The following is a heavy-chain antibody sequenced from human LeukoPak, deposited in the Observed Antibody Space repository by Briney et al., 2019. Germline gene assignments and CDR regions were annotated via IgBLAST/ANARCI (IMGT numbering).Heavy chain of an antibody. D-gene: IGHD1-26*01. CDR3: ASGGSGSYYY. V-gene: IGHV3-7*01. Sequence: AGGSLRLSCSASGLTFSNFWMNWVRQAPGKGLEWVANVNPDGSDKYYMDAVKGRFTISRDNAKNSLYLQMDSLRAEDTAVYYCASGGSGSYYYWGQGTLVTVSS. J-gene: IGHJ4*02. CDR2: VNPDGSDK. CDR1: GLTFSNFW.